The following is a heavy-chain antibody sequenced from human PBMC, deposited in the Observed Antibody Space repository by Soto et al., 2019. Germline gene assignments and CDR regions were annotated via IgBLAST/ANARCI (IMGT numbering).Heavy chain of an antibody. CDR2: IYTSGST. Sequence: SETLSLTXTVSGGSISSYYWSWIRQPAGKGLEWIGRIYTSGSTNYNPSLKSRVTMSVDTSKNQFSLKLSSVTAADTAVYYCARSHLITIFGVVTNNWFDPWGQGTLVTVSS. D-gene: IGHD3-3*01. CDR1: GGSISSYY. J-gene: IGHJ5*02. CDR3: ARSHLITIFGVVTNNWFDP. V-gene: IGHV4-4*07.